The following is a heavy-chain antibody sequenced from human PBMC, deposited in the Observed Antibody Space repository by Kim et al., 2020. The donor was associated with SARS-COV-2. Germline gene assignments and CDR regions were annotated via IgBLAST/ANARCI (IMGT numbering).Heavy chain of an antibody. CDR3: ARSMFDYSWGTSLKKEDS. CDR2: ISPFKTNG. J-gene: IGHJ5*01. Sequence: ASVKVSCKTSGYPFSSFAITWVRQAPGQGLEWMGWISPFKTNGTYSEKFQGRLTMGTDIITSTAYMELRSLRSDDTAVYYCARSMFDYSWGTSLKKEDSW. V-gene: IGHV1-18*01. CDR1: GYPFSSFA. D-gene: IGHD3-16*01.